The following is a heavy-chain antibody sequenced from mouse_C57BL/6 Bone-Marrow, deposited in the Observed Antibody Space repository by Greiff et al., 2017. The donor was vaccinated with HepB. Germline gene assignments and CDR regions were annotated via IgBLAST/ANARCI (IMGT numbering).Heavy chain of an antibody. Sequence: VQLQQSGAELVRPGASVKLSCKASGYTFTDYYINWVKQRPGQGLEWIARIYPGSGNTYYNEKFKGKATLTAEKSSSTAYMQLSSLTSEDSAVYFCARLNYGSSDYWGQGTTLTVSS. CDR3: ARLNYGSSDY. D-gene: IGHD1-1*01. J-gene: IGHJ2*01. V-gene: IGHV1-76*01. CDR2: IYPGSGNT. CDR1: GYTFTDYY.